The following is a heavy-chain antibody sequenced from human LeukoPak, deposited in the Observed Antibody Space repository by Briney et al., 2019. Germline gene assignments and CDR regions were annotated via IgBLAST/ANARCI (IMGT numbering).Heavy chain of an antibody. Sequence: SETLSLTCTVSGGSISSSSYYWSWIRQPAGKGLEWIGRIYTSGSTNYNPSLKSRVTMSVDTSKNQFSLKLSSVTAADTAVYYCARDPVLRFLYMDVWGKGTTVTVSS. J-gene: IGHJ6*03. D-gene: IGHD3-3*01. CDR1: GGSISSSSYY. CDR3: ARDPVLRFLYMDV. CDR2: IYTSGST. V-gene: IGHV4-61*02.